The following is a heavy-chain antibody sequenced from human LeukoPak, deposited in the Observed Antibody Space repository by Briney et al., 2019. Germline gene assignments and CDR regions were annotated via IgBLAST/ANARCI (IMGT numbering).Heavy chain of an antibody. CDR3: ARGSIRDNPLYYFDY. CDR1: GYTFTGYY. CDR2: INPNSGGT. V-gene: IGHV1-2*02. Sequence: ASVKVSCKASGYTFTGYYMHWVRQAPGQGLEWMGWINPNSGGTNYAQKFQGRVTMTRDTSISTAYMELSRLRSDDTAVYYCARGSIRDNPLYYFDYWGQGTLVTVSS. D-gene: IGHD3-10*01. J-gene: IGHJ4*02.